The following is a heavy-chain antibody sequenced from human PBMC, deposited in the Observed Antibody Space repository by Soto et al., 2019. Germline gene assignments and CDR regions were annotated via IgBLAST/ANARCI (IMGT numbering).Heavy chain of an antibody. D-gene: IGHD6-13*01. J-gene: IGHJ6*02. CDR3: ARGWQQLVLSYYYYYGMDV. CDR2: INHSGST. CDR1: GGSFSGYY. Sequence: QVQLQQWGAGLLKPSETLSLTCAVYGGSFSGYYWSWIRQPPGKGLEWIGEINHSGSTNYNPSLTSRVTISVDTSKNQFSLKLSSVTAADTAVYYCARGWQQLVLSYYYYYGMDVLGQGTTVTVSS. V-gene: IGHV4-34*01.